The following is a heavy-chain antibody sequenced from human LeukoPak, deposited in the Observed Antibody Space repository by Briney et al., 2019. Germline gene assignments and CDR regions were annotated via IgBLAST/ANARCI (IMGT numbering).Heavy chain of an antibody. V-gene: IGHV1-2*02. Sequence: GASVKVSCKASGYTFTGYYMHWVRQAPGQGLEWMGWINPNSGGTNYAQKFQGRVTMTRDTSISTAYMELSRLRSDDTAVYYCARDQGRPYYYYYMDVWGKGTTVTVSS. CDR2: INPNSGGT. CDR3: ARDQGRPYYYYYMDV. J-gene: IGHJ6*03. CDR1: GYTFTGYY.